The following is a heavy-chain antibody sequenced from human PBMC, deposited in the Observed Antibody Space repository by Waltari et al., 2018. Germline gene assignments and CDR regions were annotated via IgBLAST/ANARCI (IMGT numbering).Heavy chain of an antibody. J-gene: IGHJ4*02. CDR3: ARGGGSVLPLYYFDY. CDR2: ISYDGSNK. Sequence: QVQLVESGGGVVQPGRSLRLSCAASGFTFSSYAMHWVRQAPGTGLEWVAVISYDGSNKYYADSVKGRFTISRDNSKNTLYLQMNSLRAEDTAVYYCARGGGSVLPLYYFDYWGQGTLVTVSS. CDR1: GFTFSSYA. D-gene: IGHD3-10*01. V-gene: IGHV3-30-3*01.